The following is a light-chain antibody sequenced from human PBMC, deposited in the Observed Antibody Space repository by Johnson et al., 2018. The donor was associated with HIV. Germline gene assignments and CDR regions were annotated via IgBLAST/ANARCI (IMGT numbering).Light chain of an antibody. J-gene: IGLJ1*01. CDR1: SSNIGNNY. CDR2: ANT. V-gene: IGLV1-51*01. CDR3: GTWDSRLSAFV. Sequence: QSVLTQPPSVSAAPGQKVTISCSGSSSNIGNNYVSWYQQLPGTAPKLLIYANTKRPSGIPDRFSGSKSGPSATLGITGLQTGDEADYYCGTWDSRLSAFVFGAGTTVIVL.